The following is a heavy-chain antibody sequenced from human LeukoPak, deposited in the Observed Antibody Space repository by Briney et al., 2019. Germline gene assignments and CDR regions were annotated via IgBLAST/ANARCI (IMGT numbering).Heavy chain of an antibody. D-gene: IGHD6-13*01. CDR3: AKGPGYRARSSWFDP. J-gene: IGHJ5*02. CDR2: IKQDGAEQ. V-gene: IGHV3-7*03. CDR1: GFTFSDYW. Sequence: PGGSLRLSCAASGFTFSDYWMSWVRQAPGKGLEWVANIKQDGAEQNCVDSVKGRFTISRDNAKNSLYLQMNSLRAEDTAVYYCAKGPGYRARSSWFDPWGQGTLVTVSS.